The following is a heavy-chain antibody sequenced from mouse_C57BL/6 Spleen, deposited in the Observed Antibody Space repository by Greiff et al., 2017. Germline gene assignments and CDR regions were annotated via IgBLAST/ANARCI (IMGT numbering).Heavy chain of an antibody. CDR2: IYPRSGNT. CDR3: ARAGESNYFDD. V-gene: IGHV1-81*01. J-gene: IGHJ2*01. CDR1: GYTFTSYG. Sequence: QVQLKESGAELARPGASVKLSCKASGYTFTSYGISWVKQRTGQGLEWIGEIYPRSGNTYYNEKFKGKATLTADKSSSTAYMELRSLTSEDSAVYFCARAGESNYFDDWGQGTTLTVAS. D-gene: IGHD1-3*01.